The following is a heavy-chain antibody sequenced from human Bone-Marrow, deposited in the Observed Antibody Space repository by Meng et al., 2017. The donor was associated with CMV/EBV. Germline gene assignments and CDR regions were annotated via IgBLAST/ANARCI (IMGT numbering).Heavy chain of an antibody. D-gene: IGHD3-10*01. V-gene: IGHV3-49*04. Sequence: GESLKISCTASGFTFGDYAMSWVRQAPGKGLEWVGFIRSKAYGGTTEYAASVKGRFTISRDDSKSIAYLQMNSLKTEDTAVYYCTRARVRGTEAFDIWGQGTMVTVSS. CDR2: IRSKAYGGTT. CDR3: TRARVRGTEAFDI. CDR1: GFTFGDYA. J-gene: IGHJ3*02.